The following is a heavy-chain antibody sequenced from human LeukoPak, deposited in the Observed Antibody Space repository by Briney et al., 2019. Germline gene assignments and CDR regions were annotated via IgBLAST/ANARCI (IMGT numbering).Heavy chain of an antibody. CDR1: GGSISSYC. Sequence: SETLSLTCTVSGGSISSYCWSWIRQPPGKGLEWIGYIYYSGSTNYNPSLKSRVTISVDTSKNQFSLQLNSVTPEDTAVYYCARGFGIVATFYYFDYWGQGTLVTVSS. CDR2: IYYSGST. J-gene: IGHJ4*02. D-gene: IGHD5-12*01. CDR3: ARGFGIVATFYYFDY. V-gene: IGHV4-59*12.